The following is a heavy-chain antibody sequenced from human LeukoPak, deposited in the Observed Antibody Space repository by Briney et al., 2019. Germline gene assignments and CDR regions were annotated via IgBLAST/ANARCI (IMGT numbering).Heavy chain of an antibody. CDR3: AREGSYSSEGGWFDP. J-gene: IGHJ5*02. CDR1: GYTFTSYY. Sequence: ASVKVSCKASGYTFTSYYMHWVRQAPGQGPEWMGIINPSGGSTSYAQKFQGRVTMTRDMSTSTVYMELSSLRSEDTAVYYCAREGSYSSEGGWFDPWGQGTLVTVSS. V-gene: IGHV1-46*01. D-gene: IGHD6-19*01. CDR2: INPSGGST.